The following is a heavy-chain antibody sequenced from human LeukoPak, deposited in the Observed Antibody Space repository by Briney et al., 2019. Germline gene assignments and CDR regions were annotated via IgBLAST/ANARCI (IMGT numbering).Heavy chain of an antibody. CDR3: AREERWLQSLAY. V-gene: IGHV4-61*02. CDR1: DGSISSGSYY. J-gene: IGHJ4*02. Sequence: PSQTLSLTCTVSDGSISSGSYYWSWIRQPAGRGLEWIGRIYASGTTNYNPSLKSRVTMSVDTSKDQFSLKLSSVTAADTAMYYCAREERWLQSLAYWGQGTLVTVSS. D-gene: IGHD5-24*01. CDR2: IYASGTT.